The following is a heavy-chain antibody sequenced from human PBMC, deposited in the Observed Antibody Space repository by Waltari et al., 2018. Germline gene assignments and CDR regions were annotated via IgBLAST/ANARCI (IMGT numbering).Heavy chain of an antibody. CDR1: GVSISSHF. D-gene: IGHD2-2*01. Sequence: QVQLQESGPGLVKPSETLSLPCTVSGVSISSHFWTWGRQPAGKGLEWVGRIRTSGVTDYSPSLKSRVTMSVDTSKNQFSLRLSSVTAADTAVYYCARNQNGAFDVWGQGTRVTVSS. CDR2: IRTSGVT. J-gene: IGHJ3*01. V-gene: IGHV4-4*07. CDR3: ARNQNGAFDV.